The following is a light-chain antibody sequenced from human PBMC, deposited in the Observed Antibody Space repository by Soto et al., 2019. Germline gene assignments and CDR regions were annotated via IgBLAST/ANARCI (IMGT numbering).Light chain of an antibody. Sequence: QSVLTQPASVSGSPGQSITISCTGTSSDVGAYIYVSWYQQHPGKAPKFLIYEVSKRPSGVSDRFSGSKSGNTASLTISGLQAEDEADYYCTSYTSSSTDVFGTGTKVTVL. CDR3: TSYTSSSTDV. CDR1: SSDVGAYIY. CDR2: EVS. V-gene: IGLV2-14*01. J-gene: IGLJ1*01.